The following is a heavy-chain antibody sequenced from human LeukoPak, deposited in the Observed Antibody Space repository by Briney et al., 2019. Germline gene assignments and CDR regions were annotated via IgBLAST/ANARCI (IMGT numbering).Heavy chain of an antibody. J-gene: IGHJ5*02. Sequence: PSETLSLTCTVSGGSISSYYWSWIRQSPGKGLECIGYIHYTGSTNYNPSLKSRVTISVETSKNQFSLKLKSVTAADTAVYYCARGGYYGSGNDFRFDPWGQGALVTVSS. CDR3: ARGGYYGSGNDFRFDP. CDR1: GGSISSYY. D-gene: IGHD3-10*01. CDR2: IHYTGST. V-gene: IGHV4-59*01.